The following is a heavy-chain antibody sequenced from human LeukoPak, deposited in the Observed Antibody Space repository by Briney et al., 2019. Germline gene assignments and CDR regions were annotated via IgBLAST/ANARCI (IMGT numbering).Heavy chain of an antibody. CDR2: ISASGGST. J-gene: IGHJ5*02. Sequence: PGGSLRLSCAASGFTFSSSAMSWVRQVPGKGLEWVSGISASGGSTYYADSVRGRFTISRDNSKNTLYLQMNSLRAEDTAVYYCARDRSSSWFDPWGQGTLVTVSS. V-gene: IGHV3-23*01. CDR3: ARDRSSSWFDP. CDR1: GFTFSSSA. D-gene: IGHD6-6*01.